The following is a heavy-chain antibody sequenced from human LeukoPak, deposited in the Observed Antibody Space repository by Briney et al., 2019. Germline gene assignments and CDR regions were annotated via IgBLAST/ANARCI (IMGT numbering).Heavy chain of an antibody. Sequence: GGSLRLSCAASGFTFDDYAMHWVRQAPGKGLEWVSLISGDGGSTYYAVSVKGRFTISRDNSKNSLYLQMNSLRTEDTALYYCAKVWGYYDSSGYYQEGGFDYWGQGTLVTVSS. V-gene: IGHV3-43*02. J-gene: IGHJ4*02. CDR3: AKVWGYYDSSGYYQEGGFDY. CDR2: ISGDGGST. D-gene: IGHD3-22*01. CDR1: GFTFDDYA.